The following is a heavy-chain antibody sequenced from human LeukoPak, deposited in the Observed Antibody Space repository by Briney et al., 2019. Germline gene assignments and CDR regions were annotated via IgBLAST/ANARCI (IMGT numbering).Heavy chain of an antibody. CDR3: ARGLRGYDRCFDP. V-gene: IGHV3-23*01. CDR2: FIDREADT. Sequence: GGSLRLSCAASDFFFSTYAMSWVRQAPGKGLEWVSGFIDREADTYYADSVKGRFTISRDNSKNTLSLQMDRLRADDTAIYYCARGLRGYDRCFDPWGRGTLVTVSS. D-gene: IGHD2-15*01. J-gene: IGHJ2*01. CDR1: DFFFSTYA.